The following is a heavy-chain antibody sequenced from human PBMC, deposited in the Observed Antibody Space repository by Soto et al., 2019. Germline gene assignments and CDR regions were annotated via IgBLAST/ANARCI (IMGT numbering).Heavy chain of an antibody. J-gene: IGHJ4*02. V-gene: IGHV3-30*18. D-gene: IGHD1-26*01. CDR3: AKDLLVVGATPAYY. Sequence: QVQLVESGGGVVQPGRSLRLSCAASGFTFSSYGMHWVSQAPGKGLEWVAVISYDGSNKYYADSVKGRFTISRDNSKNTLYVQMNSLRAEDPAVYYCAKDLLVVGATPAYYWGQGTLVTVSS. CDR1: GFTFSSYG. CDR2: ISYDGSNK.